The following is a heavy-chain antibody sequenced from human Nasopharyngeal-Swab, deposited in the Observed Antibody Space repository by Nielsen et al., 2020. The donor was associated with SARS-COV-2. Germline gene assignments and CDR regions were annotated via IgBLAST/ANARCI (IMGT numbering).Heavy chain of an antibody. CDR3: ARRVVSPEFYFDY. J-gene: IGHJ4*02. D-gene: IGHD2-2*01. V-gene: IGHV4-39*01. Sequence: RQAPGKGLEWIGNIDDSGTTFYSPSLKTRVTLSVDTSQNQFSLNLISVTAADTAVYYCARRVVSPEFYFDYWGQGALVTFSS. CDR2: IDDSGTT.